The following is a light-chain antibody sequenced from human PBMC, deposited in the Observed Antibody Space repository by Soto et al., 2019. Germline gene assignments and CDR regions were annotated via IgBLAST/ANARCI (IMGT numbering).Light chain of an antibody. J-gene: IGLJ1*01. CDR1: GRDIGAYDY. CDR2: GVK. CDR3: SSYTTSYFYV. V-gene: IGLV2-14*01. Sequence: QSVLTQPASVSGSPGQSITISCTASGRDIGAYDYVSWYQQHPGKAPKLLIYGVKNRPSGVSYRFSASKSAVTASLTISGLQAEDEAHYYCSSYTTSYFYVFGPGSKVTGL.